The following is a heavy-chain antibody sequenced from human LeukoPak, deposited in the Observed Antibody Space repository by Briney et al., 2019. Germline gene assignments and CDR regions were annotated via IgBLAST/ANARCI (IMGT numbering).Heavy chain of an antibody. D-gene: IGHD5-24*01. CDR2: VDPEDGET. CDR3: ATESEMATITDY. Sequence: GASVKVSCKASGYTFTDYYMHWVQQAPGKGLEWMGRVDPEDGETIYAEKFQGRVTITADTSTDTAYMELSSLRSEDTAVYYCATESEMATITDYWGQGTLVTVSS. CDR1: GYTFTDYY. V-gene: IGHV1-69-2*01. J-gene: IGHJ4*02.